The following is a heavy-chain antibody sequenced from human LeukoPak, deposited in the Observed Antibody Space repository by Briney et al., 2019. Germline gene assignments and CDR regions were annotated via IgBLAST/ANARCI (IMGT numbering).Heavy chain of an antibody. J-gene: IGHJ6*02. V-gene: IGHV3-21*01. CDR2: ISSSSSYI. Sequence: AGGSLRLSCAASGFTFSSYSMNWVRQAPGKGLEWVSSISSSSSYIYYADSVKGRFTISRDNAKNSLYLQMNSLRAEDTAVYYCARDHHCSSTGCYFYYYYGMDVWGQGTTVTVSS. CDR1: GFTFSSYS. D-gene: IGHD2-2*01. CDR3: ARDHHCSSTGCYFYYYYGMDV.